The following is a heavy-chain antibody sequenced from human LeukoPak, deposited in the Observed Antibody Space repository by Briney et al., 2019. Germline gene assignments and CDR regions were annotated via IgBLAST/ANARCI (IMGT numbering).Heavy chain of an antibody. J-gene: IGHJ4*02. CDR2: IYHSGST. Sequence: PSETLSLTCTVSGYSISSGYYWGWIRQPPGKGLEWIGSIYHSGSTYYNPSLKSRVTISVDTSKNQFSLKLSSVTAADTAMYYCARDLARGRSGLDYWGQGTLVTVSS. D-gene: IGHD3-3*01. CDR1: GYSISSGYY. CDR3: ARDLARGRSGLDY. V-gene: IGHV4-38-2*02.